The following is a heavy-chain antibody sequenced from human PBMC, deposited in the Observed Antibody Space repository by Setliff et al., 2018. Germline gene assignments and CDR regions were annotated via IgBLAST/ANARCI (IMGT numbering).Heavy chain of an antibody. J-gene: IGHJ4*02. CDR3: ARRTEYYNFWSGYYDY. V-gene: IGHV4-39*07. Sequence: SETLSLTCTVSGGSISSSSYYWGWIRQPPGKGLEWIGSIYYSGSTYYNPSLKSRVTISVDTSKNQFSLKLSSVAAAATAVYYCARRTEYYNFWSGYYDYWGQGTLVTVSS. CDR2: IYYSGST. D-gene: IGHD3-3*01. CDR1: GGSISSSSYY.